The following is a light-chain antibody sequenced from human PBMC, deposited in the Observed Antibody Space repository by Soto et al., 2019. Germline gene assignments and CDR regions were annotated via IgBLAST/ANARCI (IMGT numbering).Light chain of an antibody. V-gene: IGKV1-17*01. J-gene: IGKJ1*01. CDR2: AAS. Sequence: DIQMTQSPSSLSASVGDRITITCRTSQGIGSDLGWYQQKRGKAPKGLIYAASSLQSGVPSRFSGSRSGTEFTLTISSLQPEDFATYYCLQHNSYPRTFGQGTKVEV. CDR1: QGIGSD. CDR3: LQHNSYPRT.